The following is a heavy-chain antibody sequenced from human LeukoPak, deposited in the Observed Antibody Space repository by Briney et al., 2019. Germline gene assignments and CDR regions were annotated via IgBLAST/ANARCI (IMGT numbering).Heavy chain of an antibody. Sequence: GGSLRLSCAASGFTFSSYGMHWVRQAPGKGLEWVAFIRYDGSNKYYADSVKGRFTISRDNSKNTLYLQMNSLRAEDTAVYYCARDDWTRWELRGLWIAFDIWGQGTMVTVSS. D-gene: IGHD1-26*01. CDR2: IRYDGSNK. J-gene: IGHJ3*02. CDR3: ARDDWTRWELRGLWIAFDI. V-gene: IGHV3-30*02. CDR1: GFTFSSYG.